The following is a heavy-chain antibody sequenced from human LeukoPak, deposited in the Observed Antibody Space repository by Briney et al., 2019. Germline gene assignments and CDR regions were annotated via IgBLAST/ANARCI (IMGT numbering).Heavy chain of an antibody. D-gene: IGHD5-18*01. J-gene: IGHJ6*03. CDR3: ARAQGYSYARYYYYYMDV. V-gene: IGHV3-53*01. Sequence: GGSLRLSCAASGFTFSDYNMNWVRQAPGKGLEWVSVIYSGGSTYYADSVKGRFTISRDNSKNTLYLQMNSLRAEDTAVYYCARAQGYSYARYYYYYMDVWGKGTTVTISS. CDR1: GFTFSDYN. CDR2: IYSGGST.